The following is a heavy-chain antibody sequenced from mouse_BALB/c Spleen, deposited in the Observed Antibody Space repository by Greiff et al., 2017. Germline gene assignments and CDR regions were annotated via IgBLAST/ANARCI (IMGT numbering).Heavy chain of an antibody. CDR2: IWRGGST. V-gene: IGHV2-2*02. CDR3: DRNLRLRRDWYFDV. J-gene: IGHJ1*01. CDR1: GFSLTSYG. D-gene: IGHD2-4*01. Sequence: VQLVESGPGLVQPSQSLSITCTVSGFSLTSYGVHWVRQSPGKGLEWLGVIWRGGSTDYNAAFISRLSISKDNSKSQVFFKMNSLQANDTAIYYCDRNLRLRRDWYFDVWGEGTTVTVSS.